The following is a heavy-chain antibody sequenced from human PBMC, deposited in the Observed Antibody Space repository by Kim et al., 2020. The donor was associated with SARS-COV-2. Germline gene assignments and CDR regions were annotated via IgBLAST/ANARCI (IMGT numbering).Heavy chain of an antibody. CDR3: AKDHESSGWPTFDY. Sequence: YADSVKVRFTVSRDNVRNTLYLQLDRLRAEDTALYYCAKDHESSGWPTFDYWGQGTQVTVSS. V-gene: IGHV3-23*01. J-gene: IGHJ4*02. D-gene: IGHD3-22*01.